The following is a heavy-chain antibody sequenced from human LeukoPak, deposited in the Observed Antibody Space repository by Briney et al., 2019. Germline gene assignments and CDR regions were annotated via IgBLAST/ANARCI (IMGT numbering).Heavy chain of an antibody. CDR1: GVSITSGSYY. J-gene: IGHJ4*02. CDR2: VHSSGNI. Sequence: SETLSLTCSVSGVSITSGSYYWGWIRQSAGKGLDWIGRVHSSGNIYHNAAFRSRAAVSGDASKNQFSLQLNSVTAADPAVYYCARGASPKDAVFFDYWGQGALITVSS. D-gene: IGHD3-16*01. V-gene: IGHV4-61*02. CDR3: ARGASPKDAVFFDY.